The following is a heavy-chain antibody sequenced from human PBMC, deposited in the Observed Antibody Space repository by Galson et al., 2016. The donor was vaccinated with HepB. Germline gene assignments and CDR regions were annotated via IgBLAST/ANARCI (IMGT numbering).Heavy chain of an antibody. CDR2: IIPDFRTA. D-gene: IGHD6-19*01. V-gene: IGHV1-69*05. CDR3: AKFSGWYEEKYFFDY. J-gene: IGHJ4*02. Sequence: SCKASGGIFSNCAISWVRQAPGQGPEWMGGIIPDFRTANYAQMFQGKVTITTDDSTSTAYMELCSLTSEDTAVYYCAKFSGWYEEKYFFDYWAQGPLVTVSS. CDR1: GGIFSNCA.